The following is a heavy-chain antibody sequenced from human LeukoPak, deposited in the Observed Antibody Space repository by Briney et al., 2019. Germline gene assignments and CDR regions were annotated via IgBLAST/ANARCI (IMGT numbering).Heavy chain of an antibody. CDR1: GFTFDDYA. Sequence: GGSLRLSCAASGFTFDDYAMTWVRQAPGKGLEWVSTISGNGGSTYYADSVKGRFTISRDNSKNTLYLQMNSLRVEDTAVYYCVKVIVTTSEKGGAFHIWGQGTMVTVSS. D-gene: IGHD5-12*01. CDR2: ISGNGGST. V-gene: IGHV3-23*01. J-gene: IGHJ3*02. CDR3: VKVIVTTSEKGGAFHI.